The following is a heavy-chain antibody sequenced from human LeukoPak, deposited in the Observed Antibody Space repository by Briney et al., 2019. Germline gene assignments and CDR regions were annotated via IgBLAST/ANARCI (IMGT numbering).Heavy chain of an antibody. CDR3: ARAFPSSGSYFDY. CDR1: GFTVSSNY. CDR2: IYSGGST. V-gene: IGHV3-53*01. J-gene: IGHJ4*02. D-gene: IGHD1-26*01. Sequence: GGSLRLSCAASGFTVSSNYMSWARKAPGKGLEWVSVIYSGGSTYYADSVKGRFTISRDNSKNTLYLQMNSLRAEDTAVYYCARAFPSSGSYFDYWGQGTLVTVSS.